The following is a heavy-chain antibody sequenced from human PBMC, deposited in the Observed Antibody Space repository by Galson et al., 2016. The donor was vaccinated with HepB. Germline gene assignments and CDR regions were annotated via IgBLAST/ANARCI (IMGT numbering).Heavy chain of an antibody. J-gene: IGHJ5*02. V-gene: IGHV2-5*01. Sequence: PALVKPTQTLTLTCTFSGFSLSTSGVGVGWIRQSPGKALEWLALIYWNDDKRYSPSLKSRLTITKDTSKNLVVLTMTNMDPVDTATYFCSHRRNEILTGYYSPGWFDPGGPGTLVTVSS. CDR3: SHRRNEILTGYYSPGWFDP. CDR1: GFSLSTSGVG. D-gene: IGHD3-9*01. CDR2: IYWNDDK.